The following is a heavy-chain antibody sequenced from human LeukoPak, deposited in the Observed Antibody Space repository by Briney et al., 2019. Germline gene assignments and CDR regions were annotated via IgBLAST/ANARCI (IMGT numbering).Heavy chain of an antibody. Sequence: RASVKVSCKASGYTFTGYYMHRVRQAPGQGLEWMGWINPNSGGTNYAQKFQGRVTMTRDTSISTAYMELSRLRSDDTAVYYCAVPVIAARLMDVWGQGTTVTVSS. CDR1: GYTFTGYY. V-gene: IGHV1-2*02. CDR3: AVPVIAARLMDV. D-gene: IGHD6-13*01. CDR2: INPNSGGT. J-gene: IGHJ6*02.